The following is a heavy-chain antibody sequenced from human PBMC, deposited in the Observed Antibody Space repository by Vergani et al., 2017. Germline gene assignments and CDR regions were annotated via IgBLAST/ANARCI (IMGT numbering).Heavy chain of an antibody. D-gene: IGHD2-2*01. V-gene: IGHV3-30*18. CDR3: AKDGEYQLLPDY. Sequence: QVQLVESGGGVVQPGRSLSLSCAASGFTWFSYGMHWGRQAPGKGLEGVAVISYDGSNKYCADSVKGRCTISRDSSKNTLYLQMNSLRAEDTAVYYCAKDGEYQLLPDYWGQGSLVTVSS. CDR1: GFTWFSYG. CDR2: ISYDGSNK. J-gene: IGHJ4*02.